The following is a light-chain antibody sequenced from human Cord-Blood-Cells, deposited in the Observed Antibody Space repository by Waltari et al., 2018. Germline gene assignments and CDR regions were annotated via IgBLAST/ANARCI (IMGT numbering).Light chain of an antibody. J-gene: IGKJ4*01. CDR1: QSVSSN. Sequence: DIVMSQSPATLSVSPGERATLSCRASQSVSSNLAWYQQNPGQAPRLLLDVASTRATGIPARFSGSGSGTEFTRTISSLQSEDFAVYYCQQYNNWPPLTFGGGTKVEIK. CDR2: VAS. CDR3: QQYNNWPPLT. V-gene: IGKV3-15*01.